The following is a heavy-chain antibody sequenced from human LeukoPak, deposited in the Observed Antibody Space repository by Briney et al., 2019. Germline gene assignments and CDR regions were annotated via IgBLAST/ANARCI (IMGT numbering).Heavy chain of an antibody. CDR1: GYSFTSYW. D-gene: IGHD6-6*01. Sequence: GGSLQISCKGSGYSFTSYWIGWVRQMPGKGLEWMGIIYPGDSDTRYSPSFQGQVTISADKSTSTAYLQWSSLKASDTAMYYCARSSSIEYSSMTFDYWGQGTLVTVSS. J-gene: IGHJ4*02. CDR3: ARSSSIEYSSMTFDY. CDR2: IYPGDSDT. V-gene: IGHV5-51*01.